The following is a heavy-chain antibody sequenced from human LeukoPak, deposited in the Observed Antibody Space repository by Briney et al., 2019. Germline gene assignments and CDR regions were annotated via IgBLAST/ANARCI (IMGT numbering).Heavy chain of an antibody. CDR1: GPSLSSADYY. CDR2: INYSENT. D-gene: IGHD3-3*01. J-gene: IGHJ5*02. CDR3: ARWTIFGVA. V-gene: IGHV4-30-4*08. Sequence: SQTLSLTCTVSGPSLSSADYYWSWIRQPPGKGLECIGYINYSENTYYNPSLKSRLTISVHTSKNQFSLKLTSVTAADTAVYYCARWTIFGVAWGQGTWSPSPQ.